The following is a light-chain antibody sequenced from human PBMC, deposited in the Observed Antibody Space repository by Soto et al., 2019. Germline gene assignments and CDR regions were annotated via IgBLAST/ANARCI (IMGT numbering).Light chain of an antibody. CDR2: WAS. CDR1: QSVLYSSNNKNY. CDR3: QQYYSTPIT. J-gene: IGKJ4*01. V-gene: IGKV4-1*01. Sequence: DIVMTQSPDSLAVSLGERATINCKSSQSVLYSSNNKNYLAWYQQKPGQPPKLLIYWASTRESGVPDRFSSSGSGTDFTLTISSLQAEDVAVYYCQQYYSTPITFGGGTKLEIK.